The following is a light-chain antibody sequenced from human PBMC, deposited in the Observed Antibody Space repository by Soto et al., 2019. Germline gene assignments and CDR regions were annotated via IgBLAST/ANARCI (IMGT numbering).Light chain of an antibody. CDR2: EVS. V-gene: IGLV2-8*01. CDR1: SSDVGGYKY. Sequence: QSALTQSPSASGSPGQSVTISCTGTSSDVGGYKYVSWYQRHPGKAPKLIIYEVSRRPPGVPDRFSGSKSGNTASLTVSGLHAEDEADYYCSSYAGSNNLIFGGGTKLTVL. CDR3: SSYAGSNNLI. J-gene: IGLJ2*01.